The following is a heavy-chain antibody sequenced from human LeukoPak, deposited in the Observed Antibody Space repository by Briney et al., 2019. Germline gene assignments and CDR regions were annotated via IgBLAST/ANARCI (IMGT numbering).Heavy chain of an antibody. J-gene: IGHJ4*02. Sequence: SETLSLTCTVSDGSISSSSYYWGWIRQPPGKGLKWIGRIYYSGSTYYHPSLKSRVTISVDTSKNQFSLKLSSVTAAGTAVYYCARGDTAIVTRSPFDYWGQGTLVTVSS. CDR3: ARGDTAIVTRSPFDY. CDR1: DGSISSSSYY. D-gene: IGHD5-18*01. V-gene: IGHV4-39*07. CDR2: IYYSGST.